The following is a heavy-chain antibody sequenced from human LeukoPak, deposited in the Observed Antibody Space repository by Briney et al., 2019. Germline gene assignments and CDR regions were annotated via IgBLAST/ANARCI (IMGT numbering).Heavy chain of an antibody. CDR3: AKERSWYGGEFDP. D-gene: IGHD6-13*01. CDR2: IGTGGST. Sequence: GSLRLSCAASGFTFSTFAFSWVRQAPGKGLEWVSAIGTGGSTYYGDSVKGRFTVSRDDSKNTLYLHMSSLRAEDTAVYYCAKERSWYGGEFDPWGQGTLVTVSS. J-gene: IGHJ5*02. CDR1: GFTFSTFA. V-gene: IGHV3-23*01.